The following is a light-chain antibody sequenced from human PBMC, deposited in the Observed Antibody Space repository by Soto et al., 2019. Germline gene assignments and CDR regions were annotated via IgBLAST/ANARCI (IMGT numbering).Light chain of an antibody. V-gene: IGKV1-5*03. CDR1: QSISGW. Sequence: DIQMTQSPSILSASVGDSVTITCRASQSISGWLAWYRQKPGKAPKLLISKASTLESGVPSRFSGSGSGTFTLTISSLQPDDFATYYCQQYNSYSLTFGQGTKVEI. CDR2: KAS. CDR3: QQYNSYSLT. J-gene: IGKJ1*01.